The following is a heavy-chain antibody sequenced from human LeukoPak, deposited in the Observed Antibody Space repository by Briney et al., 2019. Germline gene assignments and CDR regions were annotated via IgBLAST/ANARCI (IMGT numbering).Heavy chain of an antibody. V-gene: IGHV4-38-2*01. CDR3: AILRYFDWLFLFDY. CDR2: IYHSGST. Sequence: SETLSLTCAVSGYSISSGYYWGWIRQPPGKGLEWIGSIYHSGSTYYNPSLKSRVTISVDTSKNQFSLKLSSVTAADTAVYYCAILRYFDWLFLFDYWGQGTLVTVSS. D-gene: IGHD3-9*01. J-gene: IGHJ4*02. CDR1: GYSISSGYY.